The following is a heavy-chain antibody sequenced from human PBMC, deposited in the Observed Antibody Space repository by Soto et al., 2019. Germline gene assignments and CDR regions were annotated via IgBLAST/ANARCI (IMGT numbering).Heavy chain of an antibody. CDR2: YGGSGGSP. CDR3: VKFRGRAYHYYYMDV. CDR1: GFSFSTYG. Sequence: DVQLLESGGGLAQRGGSLRLSCAASGFSFSTYGMTWVRQAPGKGLEWVSYGGSGGSPYYADSVKGRFTISRDNSKNTLYLQMNSLRAEDTAVYYCVKFRGRAYHYYYMDVWGNGTTVTVSS. D-gene: IGHD3-16*01. V-gene: IGHV3-23*01. J-gene: IGHJ6*03.